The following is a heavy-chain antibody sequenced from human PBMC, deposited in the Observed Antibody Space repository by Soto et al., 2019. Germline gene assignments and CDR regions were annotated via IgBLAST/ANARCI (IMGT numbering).Heavy chain of an antibody. Sequence: EVQLVESGGGLVQPGRSLRLSCAASGFTFDDYAMHWVRQAPGKGLEWVSGISWNSGSIGYADSVKGRFTISRDNAKNSLYLQMNSLRDEDTALYYCAKDATPYYYYMDVWGKGTTVTVSS. D-gene: IGHD1-26*01. CDR2: ISWNSGSI. CDR3: AKDATPYYYYMDV. V-gene: IGHV3-9*01. J-gene: IGHJ6*03. CDR1: GFTFDDYA.